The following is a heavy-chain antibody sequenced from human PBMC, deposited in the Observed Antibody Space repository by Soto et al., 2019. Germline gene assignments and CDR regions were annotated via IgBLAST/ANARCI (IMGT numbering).Heavy chain of an antibody. CDR3: ARDKVVGGSYRYYGMDV. CDR2: IYSGGST. J-gene: IGHJ6*02. V-gene: IGHV3-53*01. Sequence: GSLRLSCAASGFTVSSNYMSWVRQAPGKGLEWVSVIYSGGSTYYADSVKGRFTISRDNSKNTLYLQMNSLRAEDTAVYYCARDKVVGGSYRYYGMDVWGQGTTVTVSS. CDR1: GFTVSSNY. D-gene: IGHD3-16*02.